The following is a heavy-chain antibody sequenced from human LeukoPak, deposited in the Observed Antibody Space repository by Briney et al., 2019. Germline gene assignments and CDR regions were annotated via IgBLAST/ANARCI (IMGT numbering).Heavy chain of an antibody. J-gene: IGHJ4*02. CDR1: GFTFSSYW. CDR3: ARVIVGATPFPFDY. D-gene: IGHD1-26*01. CDR2: INSDGSST. Sequence: GGSLRLSCAASGFTFSSYWMHWARQAPGKGLVWVSRINSDGSSTSYADSVKGRFTISRDNAKNTLYLQMNSLRAEDTAVYYCARVIVGATPFPFDYWGQGTLVTVSS. V-gene: IGHV3-74*01.